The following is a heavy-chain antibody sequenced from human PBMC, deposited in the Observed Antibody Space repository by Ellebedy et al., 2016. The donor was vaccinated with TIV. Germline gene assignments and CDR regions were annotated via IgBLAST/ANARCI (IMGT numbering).Heavy chain of an antibody. CDR1: GGSISSSNW. CDR3: ARVPAPEWAVDAFDI. V-gene: IGHV4-4*02. J-gene: IGHJ3*02. CDR2: IYHSGST. Sequence: MPSETLSLTCAVSGGSISSSNWWSWVRQPPGKGLEWIGEIYHSGSTNYNPSLKSRVTISVDKSKNQFSLKLSSVTAADTAVYYCARVPAPEWAVDAFDIWGQGTMVTVSS. D-gene: IGHD3-3*01.